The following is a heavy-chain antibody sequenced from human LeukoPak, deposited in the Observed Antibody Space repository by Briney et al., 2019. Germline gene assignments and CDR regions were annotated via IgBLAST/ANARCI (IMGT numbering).Heavy chain of an antibody. Sequence: PSRTLSLTCTVSGGSISSGDYYWSWIRQPPGKGLQWIGYIHNSGSTYYNPSLKSRLTISVDTSKSQFSLKLNSVTAADTAVYYCAREVLAYCGGDCYSAPFDYWGQGTLVTVSS. CDR2: IHNSGST. D-gene: IGHD2-21*02. J-gene: IGHJ4*02. V-gene: IGHV4-30-4*01. CDR3: AREVLAYCGGDCYSAPFDY. CDR1: GGSISSGDYY.